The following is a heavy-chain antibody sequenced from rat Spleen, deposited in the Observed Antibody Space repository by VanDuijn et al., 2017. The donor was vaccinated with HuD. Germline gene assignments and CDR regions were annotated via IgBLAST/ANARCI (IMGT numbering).Heavy chain of an antibody. CDR2: FSSGGGDT. CDR1: GFTFSSFP. CDR3: ARHGLSNNYGWFAY. D-gene: IGHD1-10*01. V-gene: IGHV5-25*01. J-gene: IGHJ3*01. Sequence: VQLKESGPGLVQPSQTLSLSCAAPGFTFSSFPMAWVRQAPKKGREWVASFSSGGGDTYYPDSVKGRFTISRDNTKSNLYLQMDSLRSEDTASYSCARHGLSNNYGWFAYWGQGTLVTVSS.